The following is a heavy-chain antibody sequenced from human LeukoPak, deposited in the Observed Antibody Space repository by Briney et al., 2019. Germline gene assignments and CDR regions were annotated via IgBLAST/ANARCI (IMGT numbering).Heavy chain of an antibody. CDR2: INPSGGST. V-gene: IGHV1-46*01. Sequence: ASVKVSCKASGYTFTGYYVHWVRQAPGQGLEWMGIINPSGGSTSYAQKFQGRVTMTRDTSTSTVYMELSSLRSEDTAVYYCARGGCSSTSCYTFDYWGQGTLVTVSS. J-gene: IGHJ4*02. D-gene: IGHD2-2*01. CDR3: ARGGCSSTSCYTFDY. CDR1: GYTFTGYY.